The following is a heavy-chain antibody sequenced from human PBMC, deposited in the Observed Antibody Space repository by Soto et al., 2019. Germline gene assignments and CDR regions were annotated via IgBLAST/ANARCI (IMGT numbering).Heavy chain of an antibody. CDR2: INPTTGYT. J-gene: IGHJ5*02. CDR1: GYSFTTYY. Sequence: GASVKVSCKASGYSFTTYYIHWVRQAPGQGLEWMGIINPTTGYTTYAQKFRGRVTMTRNTSISTAYMELSSLRSEDTAVYYCAREVSYWFDPWGQGTLVTVSS. V-gene: IGHV1-46*01. CDR3: AREVSYWFDP. D-gene: IGHD2-8*01.